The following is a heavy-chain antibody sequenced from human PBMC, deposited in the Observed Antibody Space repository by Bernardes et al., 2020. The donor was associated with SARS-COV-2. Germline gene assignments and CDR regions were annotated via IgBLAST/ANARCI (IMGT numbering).Heavy chain of an antibody. V-gene: IGHV2-70*11. D-gene: IGHD6-13*01. CDR3: ARILGRSWYSDS. CDR1: GFSLGPSGMC. Sequence: SGHTLFKPTLTITLTCPFSGFSLGPSGMCVSWIRQPPGKALEWLARIDWDDDKYYSTSLKTRLTISKDTSKNQVVLTMTNMDPVDTATYYCARILGRSWYSDSWGQGTLVTVSS. CDR2: IDWDDDK. J-gene: IGHJ4*02.